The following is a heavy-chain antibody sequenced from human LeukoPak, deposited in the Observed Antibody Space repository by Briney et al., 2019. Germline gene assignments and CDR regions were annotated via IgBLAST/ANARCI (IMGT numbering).Heavy chain of an antibody. D-gene: IGHD4-23*01. V-gene: IGHV3-21*01. J-gene: IGHJ5*02. CDR3: ARDAQYGGINWFDP. CDR2: ISSSSSYI. CDR1: GFIFSSYS. Sequence: GGSLRLSCAASGFIFSSYSMNWVRQAPGKGLEWVSSISSSSSYIYYADSVKGRFTISRDNAKNSLYLQMNSLRAEDTAVYYCARDAQYGGINWFDPWGQGTLVTVSS.